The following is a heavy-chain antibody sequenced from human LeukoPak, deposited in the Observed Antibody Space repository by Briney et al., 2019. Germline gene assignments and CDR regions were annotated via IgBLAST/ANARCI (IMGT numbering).Heavy chain of an antibody. J-gene: IGHJ4*02. CDR3: AFSAGAGLRYFDWLLFPFDY. CDR1: GGTFSSYA. CDR2: IIPIFGTA. Sequence: ASVKVSCKASGGTFSSYAISWVRQAPGQGLEWMGGIIPIFGTANYAQKFQGRVTITADESTSTAYMELSSLRSEDTAVYYCAFSAGAGLRYFDWLLFPFDYWGQGTLVTVSS. V-gene: IGHV1-69*01. D-gene: IGHD3-9*01.